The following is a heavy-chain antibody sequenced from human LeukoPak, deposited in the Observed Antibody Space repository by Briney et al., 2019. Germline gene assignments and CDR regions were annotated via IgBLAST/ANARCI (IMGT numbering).Heavy chain of an antibody. J-gene: IGHJ5*02. V-gene: IGHV3-13*01. CDR1: GFTFSSYD. CDR3: ARELRYNWFDP. CDR2: IGTAGDT. Sequence: GGSLRLSCAASGFTFSSYDMHWVRQATGKGLEWVSAIGTAGDTYYPGSVKGRFTISRENAKNSLYLQMNSLRAGDTAVYYCARELRYNWFDPWGQGTLVTVSS.